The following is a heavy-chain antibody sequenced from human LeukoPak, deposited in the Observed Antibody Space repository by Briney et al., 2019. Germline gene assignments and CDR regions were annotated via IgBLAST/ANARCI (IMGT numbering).Heavy chain of an antibody. Sequence: ASVKVSCKASGYTFTSYGISWVRQAPGQGLEWMGWISAYNGNTNYAQKLQGRVTMTTDTSTSTAYMELRSLRSDDTAVYYCAREDFDWLLQTPHWFDPWGQGTLVTVSS. CDR2: ISAYNGNT. J-gene: IGHJ5*02. CDR3: AREDFDWLLQTPHWFDP. D-gene: IGHD3-9*01. V-gene: IGHV1-18*01. CDR1: GYTFTSYG.